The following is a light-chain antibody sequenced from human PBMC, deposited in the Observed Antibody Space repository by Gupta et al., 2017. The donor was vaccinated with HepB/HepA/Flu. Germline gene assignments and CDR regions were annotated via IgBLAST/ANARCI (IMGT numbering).Light chain of an antibody. CDR3: QQSYSTPWT. J-gene: IGKJ1*01. CDR2: AAS. CDR1: QSISSY. V-gene: IGKV1-39*01. Sequence: DIQMTQSPSSLSASVGDRVTITCRASQSISSYLNWYQQKPGKAPKLLIFAASNLHSGVPSRFGGSGSGTDFTLTISRLQPEDFATYYCQQSYSTPWTFGQGTKVEIK.